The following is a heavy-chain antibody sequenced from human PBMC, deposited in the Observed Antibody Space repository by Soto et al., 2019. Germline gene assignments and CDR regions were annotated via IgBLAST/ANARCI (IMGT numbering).Heavy chain of an antibody. CDR3: ARDQKDGDNYDRFFDY. CDR2: ISSSSSYI. Sequence: EVQLVESGGGLVKPGGSLRLSCAASGFTFSSYSMNWVRQAPGKGLEWVSSISSSSSYIYYADSVKGRFTISRDNAKNSLYLQMNSLRAEDTAVYYCARDQKDGDNYDRFFDYWGQGTLVTVSS. CDR1: GFTFSSYS. D-gene: IGHD3-3*01. V-gene: IGHV3-21*01. J-gene: IGHJ4*02.